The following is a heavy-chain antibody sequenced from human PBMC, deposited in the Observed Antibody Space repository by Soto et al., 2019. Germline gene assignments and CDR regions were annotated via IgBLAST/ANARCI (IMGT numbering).Heavy chain of an antibody. D-gene: IGHD3-16*01. V-gene: IGHV3-66*01. CDR2: IYSGGTT. CDR3: ARGGSASGGYYYYVMDV. CDR1: GFTVSSNY. Sequence: EVQLVESGGGLVQPGGSLRLSCTASGFTVSSNYMGWVRQAPGKGLEWVSVIYSGGTTYYADSVKGRFTISRDNSKNTLYRQMNSLRAEDTAVYYCARGGSASGGYYYYVMDVWGQGTTVTVSS. J-gene: IGHJ6*02.